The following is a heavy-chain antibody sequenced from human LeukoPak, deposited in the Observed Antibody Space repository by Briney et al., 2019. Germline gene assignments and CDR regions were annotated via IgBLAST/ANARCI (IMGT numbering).Heavy chain of an antibody. CDR3: ARDKAFHPSDY. J-gene: IGHJ4*02. CDR2: ISSSSTYI. D-gene: IGHD3-16*01. V-gene: IGHV3-21*01. CDR1: GFTFSSYS. Sequence: GGSLRLSCAASGFTFSSYSRTWVRQAPAKVLQWVSSISSSSTYIYYADSVKGRFTISRDNAKNSLYLQMNSLRAEDTAVYYCARDKAFHPSDYWGQGTLVTVSS.